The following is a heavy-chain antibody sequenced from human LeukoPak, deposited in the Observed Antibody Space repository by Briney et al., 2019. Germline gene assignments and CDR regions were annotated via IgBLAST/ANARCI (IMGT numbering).Heavy chain of an antibody. Sequence: GGFLRLSCAASGFTFSSYSMNWVRQAPGKGLEWVSSISSSSSYIYYADSVKGRFTISRDNAKNSLYLQMNSLRAEDTAVYYCARDLRPGLAWALPGWFDPWGQGTLVTVSS. J-gene: IGHJ5*02. CDR3: ARDLRPGLAWALPGWFDP. CDR2: ISSSSSYI. CDR1: GFTFSSYS. V-gene: IGHV3-21*01. D-gene: IGHD1-14*01.